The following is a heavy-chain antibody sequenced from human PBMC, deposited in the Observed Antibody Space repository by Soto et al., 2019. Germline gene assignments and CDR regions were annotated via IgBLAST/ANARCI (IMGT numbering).Heavy chain of an antibody. D-gene: IGHD6-13*01. V-gene: IGHV1-2*02. CDR2: INPNSGGT. Sequence: VKVSCKASGYTFTGYYMHWVRQAPGQGLEWMGWINPNSGGTNYAQKFQGRVTMTRDTSISTAYMELSRLRSDDTAVYYCASWGVAAAGPYYFDYWGQGTLVTVSS. J-gene: IGHJ4*02. CDR3: ASWGVAAAGPYYFDY. CDR1: GYTFTGYY.